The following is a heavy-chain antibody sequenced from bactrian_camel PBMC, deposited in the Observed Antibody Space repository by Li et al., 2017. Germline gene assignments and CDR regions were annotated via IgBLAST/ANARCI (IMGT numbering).Heavy chain of an antibody. V-gene: IGHV3S54*01. D-gene: IGHD2*01. CDR3: AADLGWCGSRPLQREFRN. J-gene: IGHJ4*01. CDR1: GSGYISGTAC. Sequence: HVQLVESGGGSVQAGGSLRLSCVASGSGYISGTACMGWFRQVPGKEREGVAAIAPASGTTFYSDSVKGRFSISHVNANNTLHLQMNSLKPEDTAVYYCAADLGWCGSRPLQREFRNWGQGTQVTVS. CDR2: IAPASGTT.